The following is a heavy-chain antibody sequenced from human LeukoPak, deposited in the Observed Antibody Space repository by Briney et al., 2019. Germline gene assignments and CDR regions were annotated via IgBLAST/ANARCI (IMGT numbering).Heavy chain of an antibody. Sequence: GRSLRLSCAASGFTFSSYGMHWVRQAPGKGLEYVSVINTDGRITYYADSVKGRFTISRDNSKNTVYLQMGSLRGDDMAVYYCTRDGGSFCDFDYWGQGALVTVSS. D-gene: IGHD1-26*01. CDR2: INTDGRIT. CDR3: TRDGGSFCDFDY. CDR1: GFTFSSYG. J-gene: IGHJ4*02. V-gene: IGHV3-64*02.